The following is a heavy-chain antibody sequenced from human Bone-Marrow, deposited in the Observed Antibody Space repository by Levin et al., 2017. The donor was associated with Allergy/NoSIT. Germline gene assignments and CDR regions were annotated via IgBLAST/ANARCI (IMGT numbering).Heavy chain of an antibody. D-gene: IGHD6-13*01. CDR3: ARATSSWYPIDY. V-gene: IGHV3-48*03. Sequence: LKISCAASGFTLSSYEMNWVRQAPGKGLEWISYISSSSSSMYYVDSVKGRFTISRDNAKNSLYLQMHSLRAEDTAVYFCARATSSWYPIDYWGQGTLVTVSS. CDR2: ISSSSSSM. J-gene: IGHJ4*02. CDR1: GFTLSSYE.